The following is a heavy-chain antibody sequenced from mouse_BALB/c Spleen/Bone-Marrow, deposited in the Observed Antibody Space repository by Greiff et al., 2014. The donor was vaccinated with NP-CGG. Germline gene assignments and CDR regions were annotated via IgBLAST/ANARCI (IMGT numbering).Heavy chain of an antibody. D-gene: IGHD1-2*01. CDR2: ISGGSSTI. J-gene: IGHJ4*01. CDR3: ARGVYGYVKYAIDY. V-gene: IGHV5-17*02. CDR1: GFTFSSFG. Sequence: EVQLQQSGGGLVQPGGSRKLSCAASGFTFSSFGMHWVRQAPEKGLEWVAYISGGSSTIYYADTVKGRFTISRDNPKNTLFLQMTSLRSEDTAMYYCARGVYGYVKYAIDYRGQGTSVTVSS.